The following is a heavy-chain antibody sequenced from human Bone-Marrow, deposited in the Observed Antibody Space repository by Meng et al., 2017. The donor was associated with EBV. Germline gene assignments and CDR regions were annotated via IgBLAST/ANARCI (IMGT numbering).Heavy chain of an antibody. Sequence: GLRQIGGARPLKPSETLSLTCAVFGESSSAYYWSWARQSPGKGLEWIGEISHAGSTNYNPSLSSRVTISIDTSKNQFSLRLNSVTAADRGVYYCARYSSGWQKYFQYWDQGTLVTVSS. CDR1: GESSSAYY. J-gene: IGHJ1*01. D-gene: IGHD6-19*01. V-gene: IGHV4-34*01. CDR2: ISHAGST. CDR3: ARYSSGWQKYFQY.